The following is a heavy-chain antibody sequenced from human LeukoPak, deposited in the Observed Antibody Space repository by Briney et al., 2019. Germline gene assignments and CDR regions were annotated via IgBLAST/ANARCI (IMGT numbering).Heavy chain of an antibody. V-gene: IGHV1-2*02. Sequence: ASVKVSCKASGYTFTSYGISWVRQAPGQGLEWMGWINPNSGGTNYAQRFQGRITMTRDTSISTAYMELSSLRSDDTALYYCARVPHRGTIVELPGTILDAFDIWSQGTMVTVSS. J-gene: IGHJ3*02. CDR3: ARVPHRGTIVELPGTILDAFDI. D-gene: IGHD1-7*01. CDR1: GYTFTSYG. CDR2: INPNSGGT.